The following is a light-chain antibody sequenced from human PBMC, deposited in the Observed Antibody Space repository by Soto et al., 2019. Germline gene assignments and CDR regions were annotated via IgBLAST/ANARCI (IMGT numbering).Light chain of an antibody. CDR2: GAS. CDR3: QQYGRSRGYT. CDR1: HSVSSTY. Sequence: ESVVTPSPGTLSLSPGERATLSCRASHSVSSTYLAWYQQKAGQAPMLLIYGASMRAPGIQDRFSGGGSVADFTLTLSRLEPEDFAVYYGQQYGRSRGYTVGQGTKLEIK. J-gene: IGKJ2*01. V-gene: IGKV3-20*01.